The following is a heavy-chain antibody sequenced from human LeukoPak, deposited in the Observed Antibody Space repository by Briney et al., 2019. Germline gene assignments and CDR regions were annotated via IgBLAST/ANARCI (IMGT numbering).Heavy chain of an antibody. CDR2: IYITGST. V-gene: IGHV4-61*02. J-gene: IGHJ6*02. D-gene: IGHD1-14*01. CDR1: GDSVSSSSYY. Sequence: SETLSLTCTVSGDSVSSSSYYWTWIRQSAGKGLEWIGRIYITGSTNYNPSLKSRVTISVDTSKNQFSLKLSSLTAADTAVYFCATTKPILTDVWGQGTTVTVSS. CDR3: ATTKPILTDV.